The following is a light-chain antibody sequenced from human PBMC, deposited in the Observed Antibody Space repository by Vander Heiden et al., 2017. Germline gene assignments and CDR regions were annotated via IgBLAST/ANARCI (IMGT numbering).Light chain of an antibody. CDR1: SGSVSTSYY. J-gene: IGLJ3*02. CDR2: STN. CDR3: VLYLGGGILV. Sequence: QTVVTQEPSFSVSPGGTVTPTCRLSSGSVSTSYYPSWYQQTPGQAPRTLIYSTNTRSSGVPDRFSGSILGNKAALTISGAQADDESDYYCVLYLGGGILVFGGGTKLTVL. V-gene: IGLV8-61*01.